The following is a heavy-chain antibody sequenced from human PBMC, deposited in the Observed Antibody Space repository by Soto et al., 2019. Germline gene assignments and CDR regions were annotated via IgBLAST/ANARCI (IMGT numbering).Heavy chain of an antibody. CDR1: GGSISSYY. J-gene: IGHJ4*02. CDR3: ARRYGASFDY. V-gene: IGHV4-59*01. D-gene: IGHD4-17*01. Sequence: PSETLSLTCTVSGGSISSYYWSWIRQPPGKGLEWIGYIYFTGSTNYNPSLKSRVTISVDTSKNQFSLKLSSVTAADTAVYYCARRYGASFDYWGQGTLVTVPQ. CDR2: IYFTGST.